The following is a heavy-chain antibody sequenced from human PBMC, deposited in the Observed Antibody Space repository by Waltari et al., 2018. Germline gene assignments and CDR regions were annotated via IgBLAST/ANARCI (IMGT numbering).Heavy chain of an antibody. V-gene: IGHV4-59*01. CDR3: ARAVYDILTGYHDAFDI. J-gene: IGHJ3*02. Sequence: QVQLQESGSGLVKHSETLSLTCTVSGCSISSYYWSWIRQPPGKGLEWIGYIYYSGSTNYNPSLKSRVTISVDTSKNQFSLKLSSVTAADTAVYYCARAVYDILTGYHDAFDIWGQGTMVTVSS. CDR1: GCSISSYY. CDR2: IYYSGST. D-gene: IGHD3-9*01.